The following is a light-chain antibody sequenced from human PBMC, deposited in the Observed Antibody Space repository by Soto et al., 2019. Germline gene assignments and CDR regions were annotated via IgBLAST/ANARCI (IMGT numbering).Light chain of an antibody. Sequence: DIQMTQSPSSLSAFVRERDTTTCRASQSSSSSFNWHQQTPGKASKLLIYAASSLQGGVPSRCSGSGSGTDFTLTISSLQPEDFATYSCQQSYSTTWTFGQGTKVDIK. J-gene: IGKJ1*01. CDR2: AAS. CDR1: QSSSSS. V-gene: IGKV1-39*01. CDR3: QQSYSTTWT.